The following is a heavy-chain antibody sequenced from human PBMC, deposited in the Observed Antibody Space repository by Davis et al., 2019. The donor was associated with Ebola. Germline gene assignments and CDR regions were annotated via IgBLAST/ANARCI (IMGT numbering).Heavy chain of an antibody. CDR3: ARAGDTMVRGVIIGYYFDY. CDR2: MNPNSGNT. CDR1: GYTFTSYA. D-gene: IGHD3-10*01. V-gene: IGHV1-8*02. Sequence: ASVKVSCKASGYTFTSYAINWVRQATGQGLEWMGWMNPNSGNTGYAQKFQGRVTMTRNTSISTAYMELSSLRSEDTAVYYCARAGDTMVRGVIIGYYFDYWGQGTLVTVSS. J-gene: IGHJ4*02.